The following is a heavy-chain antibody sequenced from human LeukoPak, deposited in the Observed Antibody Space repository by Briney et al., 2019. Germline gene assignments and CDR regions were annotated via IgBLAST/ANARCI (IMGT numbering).Heavy chain of an antibody. CDR3: ARSPADSSSWFTTDY. D-gene: IGHD6-13*01. CDR1: GGTFSSYA. V-gene: IGHV1-69*13. J-gene: IGHJ4*02. Sequence: ASVKVSCKASGGTFSSYAISWVRQAPGQGLEWMGGIIPIFGTANYAQKFQGRVTITADESTSTAYMELSSLRSEDTAVYYCARSPADSSSWFTTDYWGQGTLVTVSS. CDR2: IIPIFGTA.